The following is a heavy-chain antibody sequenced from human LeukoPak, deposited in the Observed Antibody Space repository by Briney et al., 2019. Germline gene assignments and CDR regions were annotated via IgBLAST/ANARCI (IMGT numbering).Heavy chain of an antibody. D-gene: IGHD6-13*01. CDR2: IYYSGST. V-gene: IGHV4-59*12. J-gene: IGHJ6*02. CDR3: ARVSSPVRYYYGMDV. CDR1: GGSISSYY. Sequence: SETLSLTCTVSGGSISSYYWSWIRQPPGKGLEWIGYIYYSGSTNYNPSLKSRVTMSVDTSKNQFSLKLSSVTAADTAVYYCARVSSPVRYYYGMDVWGQGTTVTVSS.